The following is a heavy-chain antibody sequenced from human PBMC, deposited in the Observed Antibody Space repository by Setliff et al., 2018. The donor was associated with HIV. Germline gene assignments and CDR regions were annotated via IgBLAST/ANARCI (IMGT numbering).Heavy chain of an antibody. CDR2: IYYGGDT. Sequence: SETLSLTCTVSGGSISRTNYYWSWIRQPPGKGLEWIGSIYYGGDTYYSSSLNSRVTISVDTSKNQFSLKVNFVTAADTAVYYCASPSELYGRSTSCPFDYWGQGTLVTVSS. V-gene: IGHV4-39*01. CDR1: GGSISRTNYY. D-gene: IGHD2-2*01. CDR3: ASPSELYGRSTSCPFDY. J-gene: IGHJ4*02.